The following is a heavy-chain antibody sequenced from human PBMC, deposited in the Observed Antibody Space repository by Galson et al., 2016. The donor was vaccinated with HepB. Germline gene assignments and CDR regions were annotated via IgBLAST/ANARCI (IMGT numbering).Heavy chain of an antibody. CDR1: GFAVSSDY. J-gene: IGHJ4*02. CDR3: ARDQTRRGPTTFDN. Sequence: SLRLSCAASGFAVSSDYMNWVRQAPGKGLEWVSVIYSGGTTYYADSVKGRFTISRDNGRNTLYLQMNSLRAEDTGVYYCARDQTRRGPTTFDNWGQGTLVTVSS. CDR2: IYSGGTT. D-gene: IGHD1-26*01. V-gene: IGHV3-53*01.